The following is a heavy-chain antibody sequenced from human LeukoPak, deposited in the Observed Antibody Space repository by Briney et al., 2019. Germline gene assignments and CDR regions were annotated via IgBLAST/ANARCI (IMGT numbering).Heavy chain of an antibody. CDR3: ARDCSTSCCPPFNY. CDR1: GYTFTSYG. J-gene: IGHJ4*02. D-gene: IGHD2-2*01. Sequence: ASVKVSCKASGYTFTSYGISWVRQAPGQGLDWMGWVSAYNGDTNYAQRFQGRVTMTTDASTSTAYMELRSLRSDDTVVYYCARDCSTSCCPPFNYWGQGTLVTVSS. V-gene: IGHV1-18*04. CDR2: VSAYNGDT.